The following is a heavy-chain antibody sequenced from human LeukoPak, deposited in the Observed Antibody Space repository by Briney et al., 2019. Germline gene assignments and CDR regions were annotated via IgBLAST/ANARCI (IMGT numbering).Heavy chain of an antibody. CDR3: AKESHYYDSSGYPPGYYYYGMDV. Sequence: PGRSLRLSCAASGFTFSSYGMHWVRQAPGKGLEWVAVILYDGSNKYYADSVKGRFTISRDNSKNTLYLQMNSLRAEDTAVYYCAKESHYYDSSGYPPGYYYYGMDVWGQGTTVTVSS. CDR1: GFTFSSYG. J-gene: IGHJ6*02. V-gene: IGHV3-30*18. D-gene: IGHD3-22*01. CDR2: ILYDGSNK.